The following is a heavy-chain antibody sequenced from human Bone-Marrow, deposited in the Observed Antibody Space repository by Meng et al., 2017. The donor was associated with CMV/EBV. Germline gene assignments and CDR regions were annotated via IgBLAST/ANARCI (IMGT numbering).Heavy chain of an antibody. CDR1: GFTFSSYA. J-gene: IGHJ5*02. V-gene: IGHV3-30-3*01. D-gene: IGHD5-24*01. Sequence: GGSLRLSCAASGFTFSSYAMHWVRQAPGKGLEWVAVISYDGSNKYYADSVKGRFTISRDDSKDTLYLQMYSLRPEDTGVYYCAPDPSPRHGLGWFDPRGQGTLVTVSS. CDR2: ISYDGSNK. CDR3: APDPSPRHGLGWFDP.